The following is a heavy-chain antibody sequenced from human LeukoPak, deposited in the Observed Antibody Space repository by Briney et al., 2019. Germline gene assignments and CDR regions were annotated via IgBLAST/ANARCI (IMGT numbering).Heavy chain of an antibody. D-gene: IGHD4-23*01. CDR2: LSGRGGST. CDR3: AKDYGGNSD. CDR1: GFTFSSYA. Sequence: GGSLRLSCAAPGFTFSSYAMSWVRQAPGKGLEWVSALSGRGGSTYYADSVKGRFTISRNNSKNTLYLQMNSLRAEDTAVYYCAKDYGGNSDWGQGTLVTVSS. V-gene: IGHV3-23*01. J-gene: IGHJ4*02.